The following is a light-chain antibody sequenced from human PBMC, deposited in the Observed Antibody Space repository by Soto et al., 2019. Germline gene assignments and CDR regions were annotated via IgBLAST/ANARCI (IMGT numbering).Light chain of an antibody. CDR3: SSYRKSNTLV. CDR2: EVT. J-gene: IGLJ1*01. V-gene: IGLV2-14*01. CDR1: SSDVGTCHY. Sequence: QSVLTQPASVSGSPGQSITISCTGSSSDVGTCHYVSWYQHHPGKAPKLMIYEVTNRPSGVSTRFSGSKSGNTASLTISGLQAEDEADYYCSSYRKSNTLVFGSGTKVTVL.